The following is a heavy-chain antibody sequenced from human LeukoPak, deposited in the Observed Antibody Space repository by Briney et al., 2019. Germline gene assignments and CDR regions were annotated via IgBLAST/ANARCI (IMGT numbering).Heavy chain of an antibody. CDR2: IYHSGTT. Sequence: SETLSLICTVSGGSISSTSYYWGWIRQPPGKGLECIGSIYHSGTTYDNPSLKSRVAISVDTSKNQFSLKLSSVTAADTAVYYCARLTVATRDRHFDYWGQGTLVTVSS. CDR3: ARLTVATRDRHFDY. D-gene: IGHD5-12*01. J-gene: IGHJ4*02. V-gene: IGHV4-39*01. CDR1: GGSISSTSYY.